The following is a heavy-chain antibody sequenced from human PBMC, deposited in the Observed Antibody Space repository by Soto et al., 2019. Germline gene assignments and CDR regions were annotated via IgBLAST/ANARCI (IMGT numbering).Heavy chain of an antibody. CDR3: ARDHHRYSGYDYVDY. D-gene: IGHD5-12*01. CDR2: ISSSSSYT. V-gene: IGHV3-11*05. CDR1: GFTFSDYY. Sequence: GSLRLSCAASGFTFSDYYMSWIRQAPGKGLEWVSYISSSSSYTNYADSVKGRFTISRDNAKNSLYLQMNSLRAEDTAVYYCARDHHRYSGYDYVDYWGQGTLVPVSS. J-gene: IGHJ4*02.